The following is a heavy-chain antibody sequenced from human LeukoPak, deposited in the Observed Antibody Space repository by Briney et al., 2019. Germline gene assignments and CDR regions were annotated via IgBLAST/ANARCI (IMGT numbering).Heavy chain of an antibody. CDR1: GFTFNSYY. CDR3: AREFGGTFLFDY. V-gene: IGHV3-74*01. Sequence: GGSLRLSCAASGFTFNSYYMHWVREAPGKGLVWVSRINSDGSSTNYADSVKGRFPVSRDNAKNTLYLQMTSLRVEDTAVYHCAREFGGTFLFDYWGQGTLVTVS. CDR2: INSDGSST. D-gene: IGHD4-23*01. J-gene: IGHJ4*02.